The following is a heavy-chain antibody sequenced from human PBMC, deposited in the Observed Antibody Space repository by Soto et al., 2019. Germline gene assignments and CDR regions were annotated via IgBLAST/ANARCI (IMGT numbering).Heavy chain of an antibody. D-gene: IGHD2-21*02. Sequence: EVQLLESGGGLAQTGGSLRLSCAASAFTFSSYAMSWVRQAPGKGLEWVSAVIGSGDSTYYADSVKGRFTISRDNSKNTPYLQMNSLRAEDTAVYYCAKGRASDCPGCTQDYWGQGTLVTVSS. CDR1: AFTFSSYA. CDR2: VIGSGDST. CDR3: AKGRASDCPGCTQDY. J-gene: IGHJ4*02. V-gene: IGHV3-23*01.